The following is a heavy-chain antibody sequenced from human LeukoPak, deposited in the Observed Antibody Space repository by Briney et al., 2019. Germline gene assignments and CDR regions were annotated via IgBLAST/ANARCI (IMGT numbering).Heavy chain of an antibody. Sequence: PGGSLRLSCAASGFTFGDYAMNWVRQAPGKGLEWVSSISSGTYMFYADSVKGRCTISRDNAKNSLYLQINSLRADDTAVYYCARVDYADYAPNFDYWGQGTLVTVSS. CDR2: ISSGTYM. CDR1: GFTFGDYA. V-gene: IGHV3-69-1*01. CDR3: ARVDYADYAPNFDY. D-gene: IGHD4-17*01. J-gene: IGHJ4*02.